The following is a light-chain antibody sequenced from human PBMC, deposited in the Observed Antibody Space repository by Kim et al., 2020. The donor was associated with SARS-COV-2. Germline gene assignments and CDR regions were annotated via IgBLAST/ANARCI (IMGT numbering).Light chain of an antibody. CDR1: QDIINY. J-gene: IGKJ4*01. CDR3: QQYAIVPVS. CDR2: DVS. V-gene: IGKV1-33*01. Sequence: ASVGDRVTITCQASQDIINYLNWYQQKPGKAPKLLIYDVSKVETGVPSRFSGSGSVTHFTLTISSLQAEDIATYYCQQYAIVPVSFGGGTKVDIK.